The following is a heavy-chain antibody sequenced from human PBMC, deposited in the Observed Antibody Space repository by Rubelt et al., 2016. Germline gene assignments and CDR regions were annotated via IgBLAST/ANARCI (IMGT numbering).Heavy chain of an antibody. J-gene: IGHJ4*02. V-gene: IGHV5-51*01. CDR3: ARHYSSSTEMDH. Sequence: EVQLVQSASEVKKAGQTLKISCKGSGYSFSDYWIAWVRQKPGKGLEWMGSIYSADSDTTYSPSFQGQVTISVDKSITTAYLQWTSLKASDTAFYYGARHYSSSTEMDHWGQGTLVTVSS. CDR2: IYSADSDT. D-gene: IGHD4-11*01. CDR1: GYSFSDYW.